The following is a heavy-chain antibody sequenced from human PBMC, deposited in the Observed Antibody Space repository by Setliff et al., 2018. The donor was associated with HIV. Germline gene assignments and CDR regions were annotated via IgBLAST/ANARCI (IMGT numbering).Heavy chain of an antibody. D-gene: IGHD6-13*01. CDR2: IIPIFVTP. CDR3: ARDQVYWQQLLFDY. CDR1: GDSFSSYD. Sequence: SVKVSCKASGDSFSSYDISWVRQAPGQGPEWMGRIIPIFVTPNYAQKFQGRVTMTRDTSTSTVYMELSSLRSEDTAVYYCARDQVYWQQLLFDYWGQGTLVTVSS. V-gene: IGHV1-69*05. J-gene: IGHJ4*02.